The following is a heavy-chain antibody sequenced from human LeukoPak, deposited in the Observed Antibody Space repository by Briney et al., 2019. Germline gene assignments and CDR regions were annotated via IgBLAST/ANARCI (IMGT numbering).Heavy chain of an antibody. Sequence: GGSLRLSCAASGFTFSSYGMHWVRQAPGKGLEWVAFIRYDGSNKYYADSVKGRFTISRDNSKNTLYLQMNSLRAEDTAVYYCARDYLDRVVVPAAYSSSSGGGDYWGQGTLVTVSS. V-gene: IGHV3-30*02. CDR1: GFTFSSYG. CDR2: IRYDGSNK. D-gene: IGHD2-2*01. J-gene: IGHJ4*02. CDR3: ARDYLDRVVVPAAYSSSSGGGDY.